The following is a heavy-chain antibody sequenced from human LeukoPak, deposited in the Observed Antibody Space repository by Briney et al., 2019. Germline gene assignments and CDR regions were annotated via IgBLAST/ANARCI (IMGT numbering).Heavy chain of an antibody. CDR1: GGSISSGGYY. CDR3: ARDLHPQSPGAFDI. J-gene: IGHJ3*02. CDR2: IYHSGST. V-gene: IGHV4-30-2*01. Sequence: SETLSLTCTVSGGSISSGGYYWSWIRQPPGKGLEWIGYIYHSGSTYYNPSLKSRVTISVDRSKNQFSLKLSSVTAADTAVYYCARDLHPQSPGAFDIWGQGTMVTVSS.